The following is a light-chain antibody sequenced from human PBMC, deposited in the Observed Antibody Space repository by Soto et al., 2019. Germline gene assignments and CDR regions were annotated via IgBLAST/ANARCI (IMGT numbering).Light chain of an antibody. CDR3: QQYASLPLT. J-gene: IGKJ4*01. Sequence: DIQITHSPSSLSASVLSRVTITCHASQDISKYLNWSQQKPGKAPKLLIYDTSNLETGVPSRFSGSGSGTDFIFTISSLQPEDIATYYCQQYASLPLTFGGGTKV. V-gene: IGKV1-33*01. CDR2: DTS. CDR1: QDISKY.